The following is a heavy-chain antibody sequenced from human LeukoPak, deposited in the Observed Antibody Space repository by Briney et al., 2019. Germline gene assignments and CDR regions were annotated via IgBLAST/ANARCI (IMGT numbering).Heavy chain of an antibody. CDR1: GYTFTGYY. CDR2: ISAYNGNA. CDR3: ATNSMVRGVSYYYYYYMDV. D-gene: IGHD3-10*01. J-gene: IGHJ6*03. V-gene: IGHV1-18*04. Sequence: GASVKVSCKASGYTFTGYYMHWVRQAPGQGLEWMGWISAYNGNANYAQKFQGRVTITADESTSTAYMELSSLRSEDTAVYYCATNSMVRGVSYYYYYYMDVWGKGTTVTISS.